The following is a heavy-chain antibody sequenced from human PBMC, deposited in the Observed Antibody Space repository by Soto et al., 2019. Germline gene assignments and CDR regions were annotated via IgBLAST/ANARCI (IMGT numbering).Heavy chain of an antibody. D-gene: IGHD3-22*01. V-gene: IGHV3-21*02. J-gene: IGHJ4*02. CDR2: ITGSSSYI. CDR3: ARDVYYYDSSAYWAY. Sequence: EVQLVESGGGLVKPGGSLRLSCAASGFTFSSYSMNWVRQAPGKGLEWVSSITGSSSYIYYADSVKGRFTISRDNATNSLYLQMNGLRAADTAVYYCARDVYYYDSSAYWAYWGQGTLVTVSS. CDR1: GFTFSSYS.